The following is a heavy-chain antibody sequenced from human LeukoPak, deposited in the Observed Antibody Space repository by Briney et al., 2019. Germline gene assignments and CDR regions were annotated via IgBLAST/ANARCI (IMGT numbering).Heavy chain of an antibody. CDR2: IWYDGSNK. Sequence: PGRSLRLSCAASGFTFSIYGMHWVRQAPGKGLEWVAVIWYDGSNKYYADSVKGRFTISRDNSKNTLYLQMNSLRAEDTAVYYCAKDPNSSGWSVGCPDYWGQGTLVTVSS. CDR1: GFTFSIYG. CDR3: AKDPNSSGWSVGCPDY. V-gene: IGHV3-33*06. D-gene: IGHD6-19*01. J-gene: IGHJ4*02.